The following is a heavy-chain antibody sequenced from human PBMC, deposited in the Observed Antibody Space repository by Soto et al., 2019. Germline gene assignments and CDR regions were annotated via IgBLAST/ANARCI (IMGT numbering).Heavy chain of an antibody. CDR3: ARYRVAARPGGWFDP. CDR2: IYYSGST. V-gene: IGHV4-59*01. J-gene: IGHJ5*02. Sequence: SETLSLTCTVSCGSISSYYWSWIRQPPGKGLEWIGYIYYSGSTNYNPSLKSRVTISVDTSKNQFSLKLSSVTAADTAVYYCARYRVAARPGGWFDPWGQGTLVTVSS. CDR1: CGSISSYY. D-gene: IGHD6-6*01.